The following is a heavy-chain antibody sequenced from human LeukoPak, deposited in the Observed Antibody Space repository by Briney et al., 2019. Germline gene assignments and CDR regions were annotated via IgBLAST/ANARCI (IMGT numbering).Heavy chain of an antibody. CDR3: AKVPGEQQLVPLNWFDP. CDR2: ISGSGGST. J-gene: IGHJ5*02. D-gene: IGHD6-13*01. Sequence: GGSLRLSCAASGFTFSSYAMSWVRQAPGKGLEWVSAISGSGGSTYYADSVKGRFTISRGNSKNTLYLQMNSLRAEDTAVYYCAKVPGEQQLVPLNWFDPWGQGTLVTVSS. V-gene: IGHV3-23*01. CDR1: GFTFSSYA.